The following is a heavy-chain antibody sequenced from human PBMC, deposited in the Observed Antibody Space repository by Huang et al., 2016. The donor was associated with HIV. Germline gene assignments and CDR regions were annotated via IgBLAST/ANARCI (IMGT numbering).Heavy chain of an antibody. CDR3: AKGGRAAAVMDV. D-gene: IGHD6-13*01. Sequence: QVQLVESGGGVVQPGRSLRLSCAASGFTFSSYGMHWVRQGPGKGLEWVAVISDDKSNKYYADSVNGRLTISRDNSKNTLYLQINSLTTEDTAVYYCAKGGRAAAVMDVWGKGTTVTVSS. CDR2: ISDDKSNK. J-gene: IGHJ6*04. CDR1: GFTFSSYG. V-gene: IGHV3-30*18.